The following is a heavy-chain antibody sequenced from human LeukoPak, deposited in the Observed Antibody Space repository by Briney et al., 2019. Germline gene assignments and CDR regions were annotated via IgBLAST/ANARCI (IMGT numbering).Heavy chain of an antibody. CDR2: IYYSGST. V-gene: IGHV4-39*01. Sequence: PSETLSLTCTVSGVSISSSSYYWGWIRQPPGKGLDWIGSIYYSGSTYYNPSLKSRVTISVDTSKNQFSLKLSSVTAADTAVYYCARTSVDTFGGVIGHFDYWGQGTLVTVSS. CDR1: GVSISSSSYY. CDR3: ARTSVDTFGGVIGHFDY. J-gene: IGHJ4*02. D-gene: IGHD3-16*02.